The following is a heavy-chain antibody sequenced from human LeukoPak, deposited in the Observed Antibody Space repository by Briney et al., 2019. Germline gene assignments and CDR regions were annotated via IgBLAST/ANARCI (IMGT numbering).Heavy chain of an antibody. J-gene: IGHJ4*02. CDR1: GYSFTSYW. D-gene: IGHD2-15*01. CDR2: IYPGDSGT. Sequence: GESLKISCKGSGYSFTSYWIGWVRQMPGKGLEWMGIIYPGDSGTRYSPSFQGQVTISADKSISTAYLQWSSLKASDTAMYYCARIRSEWWELFDYWGQGTLVTVSS. V-gene: IGHV5-51*01. CDR3: ARIRSEWWELFDY.